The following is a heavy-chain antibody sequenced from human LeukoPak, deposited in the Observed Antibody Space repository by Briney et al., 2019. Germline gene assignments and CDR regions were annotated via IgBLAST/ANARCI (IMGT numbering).Heavy chain of an antibody. CDR1: GYTFTNYY. J-gene: IGHJ5*02. CDR2: INPSSGTT. V-gene: IGHV1-46*01. CDR3: ARDRRITMIVVVTGGDWFDP. Sequence: ASVKVSCKASGYTFTNYYMVWVRQAPGQGLEWMGIINPSSGTTNYAQKFQGRVTMTRDMSTSTVYMELSSLRSEDTAVYYCARDRRITMIVVVTGGDWFDPWGQGTLVTVSS. D-gene: IGHD3-22*01.